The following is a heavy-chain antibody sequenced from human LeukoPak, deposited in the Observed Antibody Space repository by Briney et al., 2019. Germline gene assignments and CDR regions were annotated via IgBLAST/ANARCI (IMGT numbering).Heavy chain of an antibody. CDR1: GYTFTIFG. Sequence: GASVKVSCKASGYTFTIFGVSWVRQAPGQGLEWMGWISPYNGNTNYTQKLQGRVTMTTDTSTTTAYMELRSLRSDDTAVYYCARSGSYRSFYDYWGQGTRVTVSS. CDR3: ARSGSYRSFYDY. V-gene: IGHV1-18*01. CDR2: ISPYNGNT. D-gene: IGHD1-26*01. J-gene: IGHJ4*02.